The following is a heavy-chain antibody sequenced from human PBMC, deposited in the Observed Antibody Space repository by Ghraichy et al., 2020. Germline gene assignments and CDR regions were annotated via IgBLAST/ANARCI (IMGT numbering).Heavy chain of an antibody. D-gene: IGHD2-2*01. CDR1: GFTFSSYS. J-gene: IGHJ6*02. V-gene: IGHV3-48*01. CDR2: ISSRFSLI. Sequence: LSLTCATSGFTFSSYSMNWVRQAPGKGLEWLSYISSRFSLIYYADSVKGRFTISRDNAKNSVSLQMNSLRAEDTAVYYCARGAGSASWELYGMDVWGQGTTVTVSS. CDR3: ARGAGSASWELYGMDV.